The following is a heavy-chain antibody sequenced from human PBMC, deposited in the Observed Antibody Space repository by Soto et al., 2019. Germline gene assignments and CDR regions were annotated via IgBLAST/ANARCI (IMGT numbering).Heavy chain of an antibody. V-gene: IGHV3-74*01. D-gene: IGHD2-15*01. CDR3: ARDTGGRLDP. J-gene: IGHJ5*02. CDR2: INSEGSST. CDR1: GFTFSNYW. Sequence: GGSLRLSCAASGFTFSNYWMHWVRQAPGKELVWVSRINSEGSSTSYADSVKGRITISRDNAKNTLYLQMNSRRAEDTAVYYCARDTGGRLDPWGQGTLVTVSS.